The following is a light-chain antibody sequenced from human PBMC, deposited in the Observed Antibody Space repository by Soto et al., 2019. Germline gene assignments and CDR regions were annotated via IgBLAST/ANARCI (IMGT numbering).Light chain of an antibody. CDR2: GAT. CDR3: CSHAGRSTYV. Sequence: QSALTQPASVSGSPGQSITISCIGTSSDIGTYNLVSWYQQHPGKAPKLMIYGATTRPSGISDRFSGSRSGNTASLTISGLQAEDEGDYYCCSHAGRSTYVFGTGTKVTVL. CDR1: SSDIGTYNL. V-gene: IGLV2-23*01. J-gene: IGLJ1*01.